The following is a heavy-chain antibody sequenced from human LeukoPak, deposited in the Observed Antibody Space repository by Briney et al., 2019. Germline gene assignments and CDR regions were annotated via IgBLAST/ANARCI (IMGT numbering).Heavy chain of an antibody. CDR3: AKVALGYCSGSSCYYFDY. CDR2: INAFGART. V-gene: IGHV3-23*01. D-gene: IGHD2-15*01. Sequence: GGSLRLSCEASGFTFSGYAMSWVRQAPGKGLGWVSSINAFGARTYYADSVKGRFTISRDNSKNTLYLQMNSRRAEDTALYYCAKVALGYCSGSSCYYFDYGGQGTLVTVSS. J-gene: IGHJ4*02. CDR1: GFTFSGYA.